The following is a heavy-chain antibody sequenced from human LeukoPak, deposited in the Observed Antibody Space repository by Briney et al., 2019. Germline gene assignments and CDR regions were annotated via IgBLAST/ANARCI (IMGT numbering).Heavy chain of an antibody. CDR3: AKTRPYRPDGSCYSANYSFDY. J-gene: IGHJ4*02. CDR2: ISGSGGST. CDR1: GFTFNNYA. D-gene: IGHD2-15*01. Sequence: GGSLRLSCAASGFTFNNYAMTWVRQAPGKGLEWVSGISGSGGSTYYSVKGRFTISRDNSKNTLYLQMNRLRAEDTAIYYCAKTRPYRPDGSCYSANYSFDYWGQGTLVTVSS. V-gene: IGHV3-23*01.